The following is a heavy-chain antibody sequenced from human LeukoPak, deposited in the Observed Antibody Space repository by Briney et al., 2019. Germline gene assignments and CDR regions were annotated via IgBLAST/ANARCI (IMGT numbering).Heavy chain of an antibody. CDR2: IKQDESEK. D-gene: IGHD3-3*01. CDR1: GFTFSSYW. V-gene: IGHV3-7*03. J-gene: IGHJ6*02. Sequence: GGSLRLSCAASGFTFSSYWMSWVRQAPGKGLEWVANIKQDESEKYYVDSVKGRFTISRDNAKNSLYLQMNSLRAEDTAVYYCARDLKDFWSGYYVYYYYGMDVWGQGTTVTVSS. CDR3: ARDLKDFWSGYYVYYYYGMDV.